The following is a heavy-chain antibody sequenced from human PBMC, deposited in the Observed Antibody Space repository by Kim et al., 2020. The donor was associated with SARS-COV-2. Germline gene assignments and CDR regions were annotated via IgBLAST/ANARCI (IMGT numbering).Heavy chain of an antibody. CDR2: IYYSGST. D-gene: IGHD2-2*01. V-gene: IGHV4-39*01. J-gene: IGHJ4*02. CDR3: ARGYCSSTSCYWAEESDYCDY. CDR1: GGSISSSSYY. Sequence: SETLSLTCTVSGGSISSSSYYWGWIRQPPGKGLEWIGSIYYSGSTYYNPSLKSRVTISVDTSKNQFSLKLSSVTAADTAVYYCARGYCSSTSCYWAEESDYCDYWGQGTLVTVSS.